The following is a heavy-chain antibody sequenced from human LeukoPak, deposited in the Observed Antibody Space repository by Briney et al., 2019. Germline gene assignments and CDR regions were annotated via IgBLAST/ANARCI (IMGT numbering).Heavy chain of an antibody. Sequence: PSETLSLTCTVSGGSISSYYWSWIRQPPGKGLEWIACISYSGSTKYNPSLKSRVTISVDTSKNQLSLKLSSVAAADTAVYYCAREPGFDSSGYLNWFDPWGQGTLVTVSS. V-gene: IGHV4-59*01. CDR3: AREPGFDSSGYLNWFDP. D-gene: IGHD3-22*01. CDR1: GGSISSYY. CDR2: ISYSGST. J-gene: IGHJ5*02.